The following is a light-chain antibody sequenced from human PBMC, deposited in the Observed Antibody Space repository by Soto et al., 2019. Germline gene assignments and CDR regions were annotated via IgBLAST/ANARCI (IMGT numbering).Light chain of an antibody. CDR2: GVS. V-gene: IGKV3-20*01. CDR3: QQYDNSPLT. CDR1: QSISGSY. J-gene: IGKJ4*01. Sequence: VLTQSPGTLSLSPGERATLSCTASQSISGSYLAWYQQRPGQAPSVVIYGVSRRATGIPDRFSGRGSGADFTLTISRLEPEDFAVYYCQQYDNSPLTFGGGTKVDIK.